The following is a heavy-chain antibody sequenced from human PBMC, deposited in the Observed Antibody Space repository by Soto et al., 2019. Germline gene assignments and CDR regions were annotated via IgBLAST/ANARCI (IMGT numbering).Heavy chain of an antibody. CDR2: IYYSGST. V-gene: IGHV4-39*01. J-gene: IGHJ5*02. CDR1: GGSISSSSYY. D-gene: IGHD6-19*01. Sequence: QLQLQESGPGLVKPSETLSLTCTVSGGSISSSSYYWGWIRQPPGKGLEWIGSIYYSGSTYYNPSLKSRVAISVDASKNEFSLKLSSVTAAETAVYYCARLGTHSQFNWFDPWGQGTLVTVSS. CDR3: ARLGTHSQFNWFDP.